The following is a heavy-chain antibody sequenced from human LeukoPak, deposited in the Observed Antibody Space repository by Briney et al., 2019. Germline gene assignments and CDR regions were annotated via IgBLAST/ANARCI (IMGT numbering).Heavy chain of an antibody. CDR2: IYYSGST. CDR3: ASVIGAVPNWFDP. Sequence: SETLSLTCTVSGGSNSSSSYYWGWIRQPPGKGLEWIGSIYYSGSTYYNPSLKSRVTISVDTSKKQFSLKLSSVTAADTAVYYCASVIGAVPNWFDPWGQGTLVTVSS. V-gene: IGHV4-39*07. D-gene: IGHD6-13*01. J-gene: IGHJ5*02. CDR1: GGSNSSSSYY.